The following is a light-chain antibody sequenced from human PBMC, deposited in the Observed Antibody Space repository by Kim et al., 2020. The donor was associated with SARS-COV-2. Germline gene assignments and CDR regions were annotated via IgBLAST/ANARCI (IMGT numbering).Light chain of an antibody. J-gene: IGLJ3*02. V-gene: IGLV3-1*01. CDR2: QDS. Sequence: SVYPGQPASITCSGDKVGDKYACWYQQKPGQSPVLVIYQDSKRPSGIPERFSGSNSGNTATLTISGTQAMDEADYYCQAWDSSTAVFGGGTQLTVL. CDR3: QAWDSSTAV. CDR1: KVGDKY.